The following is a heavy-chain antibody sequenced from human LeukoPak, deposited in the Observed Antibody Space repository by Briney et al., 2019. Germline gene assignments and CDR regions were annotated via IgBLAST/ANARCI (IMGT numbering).Heavy chain of an antibody. V-gene: IGHV3-15*01. J-gene: IGHJ4*02. D-gene: IGHD3-22*01. CDR1: GFTFSNAW. CDR2: IKSKTDGGTT. CDR3: TPESSAVVAYYFDY. Sequence: PGGSLRLSCAASGFTFSNAWMSWVRQAPGKGLEWVGRIKSKTDGGTTDYAAPVKGRFTISRDDSKNTLYLQMNSLKTEDTAVYYCTPESSAVVAYYFDYWGQGTLVTVSS.